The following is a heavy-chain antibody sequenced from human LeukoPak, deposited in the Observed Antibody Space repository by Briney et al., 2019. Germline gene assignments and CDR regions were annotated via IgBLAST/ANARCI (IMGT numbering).Heavy chain of an antibody. CDR2: IIPILGIA. D-gene: IGHD3-22*01. CDR3: ATYSLTYYYDSSGPKLDRWAFDI. Sequence: GSSVKVSCKASGGTFSSYAISWVRQAPGQGLEWMGRIIPILGIANYAQKFQGRVTITADKSTSTAYMELSSLRSEDTAVYYCATYSLTYYYDSSGPKLDRWAFDIWGQGTMVTVSS. V-gene: IGHV1-69*04. CDR1: GGTFSSYA. J-gene: IGHJ3*02.